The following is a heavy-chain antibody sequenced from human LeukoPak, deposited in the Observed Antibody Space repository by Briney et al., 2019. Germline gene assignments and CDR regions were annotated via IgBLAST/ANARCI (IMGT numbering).Heavy chain of an antibody. D-gene: IGHD6-13*01. V-gene: IGHV1-8*01. J-gene: IGHJ6*02. CDR2: MSPNSGNT. Sequence: HEASVKVSCKASGYTFTSSDINWVRQATGQGLEWMGWMSPNSGNTDYAQKFQGRVTMTRNTSISTAYMELSSLRSEDTAVYYCARGQKDNGVSSSWYYFGMDVWGQGTTVTVSS. CDR1: GYTFTSSD. CDR3: ARGQKDNGVSSSWYYFGMDV.